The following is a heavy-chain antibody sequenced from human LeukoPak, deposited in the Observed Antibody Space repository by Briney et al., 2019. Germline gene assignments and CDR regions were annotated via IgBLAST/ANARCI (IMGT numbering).Heavy chain of an antibody. CDR1: GFTVSSSP. Sequence: GGSLRLSCAASGFTVSSSPINWVRQAPGRGLEWVSVIYSGGNTFYADSVKGRFTISRHNSENTLYLQMNSLSAVDTAVYYCARLLGSGWFDPWGQGTLVTVFS. J-gene: IGHJ5*02. D-gene: IGHD1-26*01. CDR3: ARLLGSGWFDP. CDR2: IYSGGNT. V-gene: IGHV3-53*04.